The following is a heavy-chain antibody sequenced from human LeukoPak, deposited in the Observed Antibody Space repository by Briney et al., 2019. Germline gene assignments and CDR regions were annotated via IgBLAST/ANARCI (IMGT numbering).Heavy chain of an antibody. D-gene: IGHD5-12*01. J-gene: IGHJ4*02. V-gene: IGHV3-66*01. CDR2: IYSGGST. Sequence: PGGSLRLSCAASGVTVSNNYMSWDRQAPGKALEWVSVIYSGGSTYYADSVKGRFTISRDKSKNTVYLQMNSLRAEDTAVYYCARNVPVATLGYWGQGTLVTVSS. CDR3: ARNVPVATLGY. CDR1: GVTVSNNY.